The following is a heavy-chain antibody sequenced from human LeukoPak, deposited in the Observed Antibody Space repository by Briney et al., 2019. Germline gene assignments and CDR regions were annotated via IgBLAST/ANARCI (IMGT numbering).Heavy chain of an antibody. CDR1: GFTFSSYA. D-gene: IGHD2-2*02. V-gene: IGHV3-30*04. CDR3: VAPGYCSSTSCYTFDY. CDR2: ISYDGSNK. J-gene: IGHJ4*02. Sequence: GGSLRLSCAASGFTFSSYAMRWVRQAPGKGLEWVAVISYDGSNKYYADSVKGRFTISRDNSKNTLYLQMNSLRAEDTAVYYCVAPGYCSSTSCYTFDYWGQGTLVTVSS.